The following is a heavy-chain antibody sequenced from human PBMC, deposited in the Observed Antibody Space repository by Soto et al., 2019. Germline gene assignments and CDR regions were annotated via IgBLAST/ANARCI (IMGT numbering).Heavy chain of an antibody. D-gene: IGHD4-17*01. V-gene: IGHV4-30-2*01. CDR2: IYHSGST. CDR3: ARAHYGDYGYGMDV. Sequence: SETLSLTCAVSGGSISSCGYSLSWIRQPPGKGLEWIGYIYHSGSTYYNPSLKSRVTISVDRSKNQFSLKLSSVTAADTAVYYCARAHYGDYGYGMDVWGQGTTVTVSS. CDR1: GGSISSCGYS. J-gene: IGHJ6*02.